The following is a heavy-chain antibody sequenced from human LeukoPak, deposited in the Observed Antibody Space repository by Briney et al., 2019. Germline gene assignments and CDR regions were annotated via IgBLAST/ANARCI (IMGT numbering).Heavy chain of an antibody. CDR3: ARHGTSRFSSSQGYFQY. J-gene: IGHJ1*01. CDR2: INHSGST. Sequence: SETLSLTCAVYGGSFSVYYWSWIRQPPGKGLEWIGEINHSGSTNYNPSLKSRVTISVDTSKNQFSLKLSSVTAADTAVYYCARHGTSRFSSSQGYFQYWGQGTLVTVSS. CDR1: GGSFSVYY. D-gene: IGHD6-13*01. V-gene: IGHV4-34*01.